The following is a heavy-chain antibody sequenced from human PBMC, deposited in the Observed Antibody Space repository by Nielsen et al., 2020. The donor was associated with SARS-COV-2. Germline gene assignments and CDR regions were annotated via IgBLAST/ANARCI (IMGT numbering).Heavy chain of an antibody. CDR3: VRENGHFDY. CDR2: VRGSGDKT. CDR1: GFTFTSYA. V-gene: IGHV3-23*01. D-gene: IGHD2-8*01. Sequence: GESLKISCAASGFTFTSYAMAWVCQAPAKGLEWVSGVRGSGDKTYYADSVKGRFTISRDNSRNTLHLQMNSLRVEDTAIYYCVRENGHFDYWGQGALVTVSS. J-gene: IGHJ4*02.